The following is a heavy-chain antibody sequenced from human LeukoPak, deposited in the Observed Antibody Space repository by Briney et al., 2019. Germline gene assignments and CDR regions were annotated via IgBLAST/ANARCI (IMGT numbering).Heavy chain of an antibody. V-gene: IGHV3-33*08. CDR3: VRGVGVSRFNYLDS. Sequence: GGSLRLSCAASGFTFSSYSMNWVRQAPGKGLEWVAVIWYDASNKYYADSVKGRFTISRDNSKNTLYLQMNTLRDDDTAVYYCVRGVGVSRFNYLDSWGQGTLVIVSS. CDR1: GFTFSSYS. CDR2: IWYDASNK. D-gene: IGHD6-13*01. J-gene: IGHJ4*02.